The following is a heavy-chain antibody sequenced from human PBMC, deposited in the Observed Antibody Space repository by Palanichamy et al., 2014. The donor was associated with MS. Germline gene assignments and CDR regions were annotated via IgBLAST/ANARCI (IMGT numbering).Heavy chain of an antibody. D-gene: IGHD4-11*01. CDR3: ARGYSSSYYYDGMDV. CDR2: ISSSSSTI. Sequence: QVVEVWGGLGTSRGGPVRLSCAASGFSFSSYSMNWVRQAPGKGLEWVSYISSSSSTIYYADSVKGRLTISRDNAKNSLYLQMNSLRAEDTAVYYCARGYSSSYYYDGMDVWGQGTTVTVSS. V-gene: IGHV3-48*01. CDR1: GFSFSSYS. J-gene: IGHJ6*02.